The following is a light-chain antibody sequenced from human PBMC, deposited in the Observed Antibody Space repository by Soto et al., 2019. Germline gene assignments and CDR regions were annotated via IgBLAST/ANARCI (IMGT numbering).Light chain of an antibody. V-gene: IGKV1-5*03. CDR3: QQYNSYPWT. CDR2: KAS. CDR1: QTISSW. J-gene: IGKJ1*01. Sequence: DIPMTQSPSTLSGSVGDRVTITCRASQTISSWLAWYQQKPGKAPNLLIYKASTLESGVPSRFSGSASGTEFTLTINSLQPDDFATYYCQQYNSYPWTFGQGTKVEIK.